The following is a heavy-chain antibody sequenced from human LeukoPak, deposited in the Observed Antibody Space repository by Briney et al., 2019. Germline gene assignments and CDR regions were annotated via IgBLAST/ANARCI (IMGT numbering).Heavy chain of an antibody. CDR2: INSDGSST. D-gene: IGHD2-15*01. V-gene: IGHV3-74*01. CDR1: GFTFSNNW. CDR3: VRGGGSTCYN. Sequence: GGSPRLSCAASGFTFSNNWMHWVREAPGKGLVWVSRINSDGSSTGYADSVKGRFTISRDNAKNTLYLQMNSLRVEDTAVYYCVRGGGSTCYNWGQGTLVTVSS. J-gene: IGHJ4*02.